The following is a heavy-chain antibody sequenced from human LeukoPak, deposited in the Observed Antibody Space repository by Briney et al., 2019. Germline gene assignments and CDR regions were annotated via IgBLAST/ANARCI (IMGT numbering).Heavy chain of an antibody. Sequence: ASVKVSCKPSGYTFTGYYMHWLRQAPGQGLEWMGWINPNSGDTHYAQKFQDRVTMTRDTSISTAYMDLSRLRYDDTAVYYCARVSLGLEWSFDSWGQGTLVTVSS. CDR1: GYTFTGYY. V-gene: IGHV1-2*02. D-gene: IGHD3-3*01. CDR3: ARVSLGLEWSFDS. CDR2: INPNSGDT. J-gene: IGHJ4*02.